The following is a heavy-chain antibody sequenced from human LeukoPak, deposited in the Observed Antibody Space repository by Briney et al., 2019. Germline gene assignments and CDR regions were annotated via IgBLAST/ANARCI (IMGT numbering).Heavy chain of an antibody. Sequence: ASVKVSCKASGYIFTDYGISWVRQAPGQGLEGMGWIVAYTFATDLAQKFQGRVTLTTDTSTNTAYMELRSLRSDDTAIYYCARDPRSVIAPAAADFWGQGTLVTVSS. D-gene: IGHD2-2*01. V-gene: IGHV1-18*01. J-gene: IGHJ4*02. CDR3: ARDPRSVIAPAAADF. CDR1: GYIFTDYG. CDR2: IVAYTFAT.